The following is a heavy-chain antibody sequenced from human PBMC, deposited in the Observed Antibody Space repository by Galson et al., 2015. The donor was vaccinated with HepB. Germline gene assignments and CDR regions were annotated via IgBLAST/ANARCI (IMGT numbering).Heavy chain of an antibody. CDR3: TTDLRRGSEY. CDR2: INNFKDGGGA. D-gene: IGHD1-14*01. J-gene: IGHJ4*02. V-gene: IGHV3-23*01. Sequence: SLRLSCAASGFAFSTYAMSWVRQAPGKGLEWVSGINNFKDGGGAYHADSAKGRFTVSRDDSRNTLYLQINSLTAEDTAVHYCTTDLRRGSEYWGQGTLVTVSS. CDR1: GFAFSTYA.